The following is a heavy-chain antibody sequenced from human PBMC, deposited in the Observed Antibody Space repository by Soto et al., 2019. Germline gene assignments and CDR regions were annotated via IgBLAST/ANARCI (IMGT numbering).Heavy chain of an antibody. CDR1: GFTFRSYN. CDR2: ISSSSSTI. CDR3: ARGGTIAVTTIGDY. J-gene: IGHJ4*01. Sequence: DVQLVESGGGWVQTGGALRLSCAASGFTFRSYNMNWVRQAPGKGLDCLSYISSSSSTIYYADSVKGRFTISRDNAKNSLYLQMNSLRDDDTAMYYCARGGTIAVTTIGDYWGQGTLVTVSS. D-gene: IGHD5-12*01. V-gene: IGHV3-48*02.